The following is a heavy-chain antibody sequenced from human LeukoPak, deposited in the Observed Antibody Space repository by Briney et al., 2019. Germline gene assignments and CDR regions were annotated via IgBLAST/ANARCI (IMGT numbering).Heavy chain of an antibody. Sequence: SETLSLTCTVSGGSISSSSYYWGWIRQPPGKGLEWIGSIYYSGSTYYNPSLKSRVTISVDTSKNQFSLKLSSVTAADTAVYYCARVDRGGDSSGWYRRDYYYYYMDVWDKGTTVTVSS. CDR2: IYYSGST. D-gene: IGHD6-19*01. J-gene: IGHJ6*03. V-gene: IGHV4-39*07. CDR3: ARVDRGGDSSGWYRRDYYYYYMDV. CDR1: GGSISSSSYY.